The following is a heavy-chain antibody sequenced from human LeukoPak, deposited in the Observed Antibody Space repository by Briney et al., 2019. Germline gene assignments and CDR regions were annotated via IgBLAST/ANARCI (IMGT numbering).Heavy chain of an antibody. V-gene: IGHV4-59*12. D-gene: IGHD3-3*01. CDR1: GGSISSYY. CDR2: IYYSGST. CDR3: ARGWSFYGAVSKNVD. J-gene: IGHJ4*02. Sequence: PSETLSLTCTVSGGSISSYYWSWIRQPPGKGLRGIGYIYYSGSTNYNPSLKSRVTISVDTSKNRFSLKLSSVTAADTAVYYCARGWSFYGAVSKNVDWGQGTLVTVSS.